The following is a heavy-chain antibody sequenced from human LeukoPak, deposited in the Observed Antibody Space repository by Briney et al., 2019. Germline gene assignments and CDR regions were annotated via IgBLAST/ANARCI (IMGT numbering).Heavy chain of an antibody. Sequence: SGTLSLTCGVSGGSITNTNYWTWVRQPPGKGLEWIGEVNLQGSTNYNPSLMGRVAIAVDTSENHISLQLTSVTAADTAVYYCAREGGPYRPLDYSGQGALVTVSS. CDR1: GGSITNTNY. J-gene: IGHJ4*02. CDR3: AREGGPYRPLDY. CDR2: VNLQGST. V-gene: IGHV4-4*02.